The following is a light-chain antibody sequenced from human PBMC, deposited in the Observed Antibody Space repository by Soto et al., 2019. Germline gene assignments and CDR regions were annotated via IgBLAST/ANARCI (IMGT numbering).Light chain of an antibody. V-gene: IGLV2-14*01. CDR1: SSDVGGNTY. CDR2: DVS. Sequence: QSVLTQPASVSGSPGQSITISCTGTSSDVGGNTYVSWYQQHPGKAPKLMIYDVSNRPSGVSNRFSGSKSGNTASLTISGLKAGDEADYYCRSYTSSSTLGVFGTGTKLTVL. J-gene: IGLJ1*01. CDR3: RSYTSSSTLGV.